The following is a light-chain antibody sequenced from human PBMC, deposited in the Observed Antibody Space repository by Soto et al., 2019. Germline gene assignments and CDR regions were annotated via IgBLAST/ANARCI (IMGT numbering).Light chain of an antibody. CDR3: QQYGSSPYT. Sequence: EIVLTQSPATLSLSPGERATLSCGASQSVISSYIAWYQQKPGLAPRLLIYDASSRATGIPYRCSGSGSGTDGTLTISILEHEDFAVYYCQQYGSSPYTFGQGTKLEIK. V-gene: IGKV3D-20*01. CDR2: DAS. J-gene: IGKJ2*01. CDR1: QSVISSY.